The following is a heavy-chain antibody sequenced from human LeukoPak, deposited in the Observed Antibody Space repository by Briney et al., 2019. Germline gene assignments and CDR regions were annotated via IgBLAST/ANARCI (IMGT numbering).Heavy chain of an antibody. D-gene: IGHD3-9*01. CDR3: ARVKMTTTGYYRPYGMDV. CDR1: GYTFTGYY. J-gene: IGHJ6*02. Sequence: ASVKVSCKASGYTFTGYYMHWVRQAPGQGLEWMGWINPNSGGTNYAQKFQGRVTMTRDTSISTAYMELSRLRSDDTAVYYCARVKMTTTGYYRPYGMDVWGQGTTVTVSS. V-gene: IGHV1-2*02. CDR2: INPNSGGT.